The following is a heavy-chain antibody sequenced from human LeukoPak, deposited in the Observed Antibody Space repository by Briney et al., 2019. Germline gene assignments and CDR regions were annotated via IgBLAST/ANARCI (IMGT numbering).Heavy chain of an antibody. D-gene: IGHD2-15*01. Sequence: GGSLRLSCAASGFTFSSYAMSWVRQAPGKGLEDVSDISSNGGITYYADSVKGRFTVSRDNSKNMLYLQMNSLRAEDTAVYYCVKDKYPVVVAATLDYWGQGILVTVSS. CDR3: VKDKYPVVVAATLDY. CDR1: GFTFSSYA. J-gene: IGHJ4*02. V-gene: IGHV3-64D*09. CDR2: ISSNGGIT.